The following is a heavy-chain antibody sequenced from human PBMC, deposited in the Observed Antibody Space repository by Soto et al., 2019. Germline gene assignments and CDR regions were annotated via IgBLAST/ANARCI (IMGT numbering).Heavy chain of an antibody. CDR2: IYYSGST. CDR1: GGSISSGGYY. J-gene: IGHJ6*02. D-gene: IGHD3-3*01. Sequence: QVQLQESGPGLVKPSQTLSLTCTVSGGSISSGGYYWSWIRQHPGKGLEWIGYIYYSGSTYYNPSLKGWVTKSGDTSKNQVPLKLSFVAAGGKAVFYWGGGGRITIFGVGGGGMDVWGQGTTVTVSS. V-gene: IGHV4-31*03. CDR3: GGGGRITIFGVGGGGMDV.